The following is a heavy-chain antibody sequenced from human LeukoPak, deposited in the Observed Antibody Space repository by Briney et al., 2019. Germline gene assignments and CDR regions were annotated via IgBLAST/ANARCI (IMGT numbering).Heavy chain of an antibody. CDR1: GFTFSSYW. Sequence: GGSLRLSCAASGFTFSSYWMSWVRQAPGKGLEWVANIKQDGSEKYYVDSVKGRFTISRDNAKNSLYLQMNSLRAEDTAVYYCARMPGNYDFSPFDYWGQGTLVTVSS. J-gene: IGHJ4*02. V-gene: IGHV3-7*01. CDR3: ARMPGNYDFSPFDY. D-gene: IGHD3-3*01. CDR2: IKQDGSEK.